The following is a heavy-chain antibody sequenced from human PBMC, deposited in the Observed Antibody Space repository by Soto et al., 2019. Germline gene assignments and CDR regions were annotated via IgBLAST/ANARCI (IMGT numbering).Heavy chain of an antibody. CDR1: GGTFSSYT. Sequence: QVQLVQSGAEVKKPGSSVKVSCKASGGTFSSYTISWVRQAPGQGLEWMGRIIPILGIANYAQKFQGRVTITDDKSTSTAYMELSSLRSEDTAVYYCARDCSSTSCYKDYWGQGTLVTVSS. V-gene: IGHV1-69*08. J-gene: IGHJ4*02. CDR3: ARDCSSTSCYKDY. D-gene: IGHD2-2*02. CDR2: IIPILGIA.